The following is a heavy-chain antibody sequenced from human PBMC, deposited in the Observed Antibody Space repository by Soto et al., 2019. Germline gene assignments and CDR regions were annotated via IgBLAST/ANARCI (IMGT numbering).Heavy chain of an antibody. CDR1: GLSISISSYY. Sequence: PETLTISYTVSGLSISISSYYWGWIRQPPGKGLEWIGSIYYSGSTYYNPSLKSRVTISVDTSKNQFSLKLSSVTAADTAVYYCARHNGDYFDYWGQGTLVT. CDR2: IYYSGST. D-gene: IGHD4-17*01. V-gene: IGHV4-39*01. CDR3: ARHNGDYFDY. J-gene: IGHJ4*02.